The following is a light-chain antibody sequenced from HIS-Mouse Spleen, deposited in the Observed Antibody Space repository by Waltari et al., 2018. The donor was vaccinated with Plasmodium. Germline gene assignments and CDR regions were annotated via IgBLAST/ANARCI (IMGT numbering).Light chain of an antibody. V-gene: IGLV3-19*01. CDR1: SLRSYY. CDR3: NSRDSSGNHQV. J-gene: IGLJ3*02. CDR2: GKN. Sequence: SSELTQDPAVSVALGQTVRITCPGDSLRSYYASWYQQKPVQAPVLVIYGKNNRPSGFPDRFSGSSSGNTASLTITGAQAEDEADYYCNSRDSSGNHQVFGGGTKLTVL.